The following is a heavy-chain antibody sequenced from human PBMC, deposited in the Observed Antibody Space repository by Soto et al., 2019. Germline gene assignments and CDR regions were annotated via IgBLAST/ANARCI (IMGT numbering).Heavy chain of an antibody. D-gene: IGHD3-22*01. CDR2: IYYTGST. J-gene: IGHJ4*02. V-gene: IGHV4-59*08. Sequence: PSETLSLTCTVSGGSISGYYWSWIRQPPGKGLELIGYIYYTGSTNYNPSLKSRVTMSLDTSRNQFSLYLRSVTAADTAVYYCATAPRYYYDSSGYQAPFDYWGQGTLVTVSS. CDR3: ATAPRYYYDSSGYQAPFDY. CDR1: GGSISGYY.